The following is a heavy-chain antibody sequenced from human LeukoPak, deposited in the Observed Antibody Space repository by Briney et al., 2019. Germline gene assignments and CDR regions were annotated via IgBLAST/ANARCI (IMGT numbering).Heavy chain of an antibody. V-gene: IGHV3-73*01. D-gene: IGHD2-15*01. CDR3: TRRGGSGYYYYMDV. J-gene: IGHJ6*03. Sequence: GGSLRLSCAASGFTFSNYDMSWVRQAPGKGLEWVGRIRSKANSYATAYAASVKGRFTISRDDSKNTAYLQMNSLKTEDTAVYYCTRRGGSGYYYYMDVWGKGTTVTVSS. CDR2: IRSKANSYAT. CDR1: GFTFSNYD.